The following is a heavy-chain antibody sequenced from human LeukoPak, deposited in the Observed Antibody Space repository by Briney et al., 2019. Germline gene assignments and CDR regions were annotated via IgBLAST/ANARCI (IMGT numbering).Heavy chain of an antibody. J-gene: IGHJ4*02. V-gene: IGHV1-2*06. CDR1: GYTFTDYY. CDR3: AVGYYDSSGSGDY. Sequence: ASVKVSCKASGYTFTDYYMQWVRQAPGQGLEWMGRINPNSGGTNYAREFQGRVTMTRDTSISTAYMELSRLRSEDTAVYYCAVGYYDSSGSGDYWGQGTLVTVSS. CDR2: INPNSGGT. D-gene: IGHD3-22*01.